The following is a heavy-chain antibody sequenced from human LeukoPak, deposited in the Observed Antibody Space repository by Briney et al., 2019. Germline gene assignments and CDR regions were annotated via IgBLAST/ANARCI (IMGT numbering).Heavy chain of an antibody. J-gene: IGHJ5*02. CDR3: ARILNTAMATGWFDP. Sequence: ASVKVSCKASGYTFTGYYMHWVRQAPGQGLEWMGWINPNSGGTNYAQKFQGRVTMTRDTSISTAYMELSRLRSDDTAVYYCARILNTAMATGWFDPWGQGTLVTVSS. CDR1: GYTFTGYY. CDR2: INPNSGGT. V-gene: IGHV1-2*02. D-gene: IGHD5-18*01.